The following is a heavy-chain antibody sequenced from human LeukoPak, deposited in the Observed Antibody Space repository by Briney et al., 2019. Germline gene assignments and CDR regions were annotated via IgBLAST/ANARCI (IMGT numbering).Heavy chain of an antibody. D-gene: IGHD1-20*01. CDR2: IYNSGST. CDR1: GSSMSSYY. J-gene: IGHJ4*02. CDR3: ARGLTGTQLDFFDY. Sequence: PSETLSLTCNVSGSSMSSYYWSWIRQPPGKGLEWIGYIYNSGSTNYNSALKGRVTISVDTSKSQFSLKLTSVTAADTAVYYCARGLTGTQLDFFDYWGQGTLVTVSS. V-gene: IGHV4-59*01.